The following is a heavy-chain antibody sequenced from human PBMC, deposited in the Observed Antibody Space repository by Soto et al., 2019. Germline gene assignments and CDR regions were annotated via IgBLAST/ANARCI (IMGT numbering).Heavy chain of an antibody. CDR1: GYTLTELS. J-gene: IGHJ4*02. Sequence: GASVKVSCKVSGYTLTELSVHWVRQAPGKGLEWMGGFDPEDGETIYAQKFQGRVTKTEDTSTDTAYMELSSLRSEDTAVYYCATYAYYDSSGYSHFDYWGQGTLVTVSS. D-gene: IGHD3-22*01. CDR3: ATYAYYDSSGYSHFDY. V-gene: IGHV1-24*01. CDR2: FDPEDGET.